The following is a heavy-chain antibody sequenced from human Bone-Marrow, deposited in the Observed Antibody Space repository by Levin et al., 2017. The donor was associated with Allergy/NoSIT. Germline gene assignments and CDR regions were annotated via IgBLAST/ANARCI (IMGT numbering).Heavy chain of an antibody. V-gene: IGHV3-9*01. Sequence: LSLTCAASGFTFDDYAMHWVRQAPGKGLEWVSGISWSSGGINYADSVKGRFTISRDNAKNSLYLQMNSLRAEDTALYYCAKDTHNWNYGIGSWGQGTLVTVSS. CDR2: ISWSSGGI. J-gene: IGHJ4*02. D-gene: IGHD1-7*01. CDR3: AKDTHNWNYGIGS. CDR1: GFTFDDYA.